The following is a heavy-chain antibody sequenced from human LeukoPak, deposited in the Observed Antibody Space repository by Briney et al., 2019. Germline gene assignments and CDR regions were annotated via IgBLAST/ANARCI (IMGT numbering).Heavy chain of an antibody. Sequence: GGSLRLSCAASGFTFSSYGMHWVRQAPGKGLEWVSVISYDGSNKYYADSVKGRFTISRDNSKNTLYLQMNSLRAEDTALYYCAKAFLSSIVVVVAAIGGKANNWFDPWGQGTLVTVSS. V-gene: IGHV3-30*18. J-gene: IGHJ5*02. CDR2: ISYDGSNK. D-gene: IGHD2-15*01. CDR3: AKAFLSSIVVVVAAIGGKANNWFDP. CDR1: GFTFSSYG.